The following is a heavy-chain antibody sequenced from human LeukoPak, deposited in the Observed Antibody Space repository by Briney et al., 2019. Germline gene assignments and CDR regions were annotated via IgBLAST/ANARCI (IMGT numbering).Heavy chain of an antibody. V-gene: IGHV3-64D*09. CDR2: ISSNGGST. D-gene: IGHD1-7*01. CDR1: GFTFSSYA. CDR3: VKGSGGINWNYPFACDI. J-gene: IGHJ3*02. Sequence: GGSLRLSCSASGFTFSSYAMHWVRQAPGKGLEYVSAISSNGGSTYYADSVKGRFTISRDNSKNTLYLQMSSLRAEDTAVYYCVKGSGGINWNYPFACDIWGQGTMVTVSS.